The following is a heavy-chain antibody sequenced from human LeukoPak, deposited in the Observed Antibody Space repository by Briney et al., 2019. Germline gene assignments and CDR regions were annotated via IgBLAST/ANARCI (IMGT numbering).Heavy chain of an antibody. V-gene: IGHV3-74*01. CDR2: INSDGSST. Sequence: GGSLRLSCAASGFTFSSYWMHWVRQAPGKGLVWVSRINSDGSSTSYADSVKGRFTISRDNAKNTLYLQMNSLTTDDTAFYFCAKELDTMFFDYWGQGALVTVSS. CDR3: AKELDTMFFDY. D-gene: IGHD3-10*02. J-gene: IGHJ4*02. CDR1: GFTFSSYW.